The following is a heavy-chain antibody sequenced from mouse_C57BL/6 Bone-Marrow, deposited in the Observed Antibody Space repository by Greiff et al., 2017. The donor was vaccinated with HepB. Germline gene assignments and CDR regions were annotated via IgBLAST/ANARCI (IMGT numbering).Heavy chain of an antibody. J-gene: IGHJ2*01. CDR1: GYTFTEYT. CDR3: ARHEDRSTYYYGSSWYFDY. D-gene: IGHD1-1*01. V-gene: IGHV1-62-2*01. Sequence: VQLQQSGAELVKPGASVKLSCKASGYTFTEYTIHWVKQRSGQGLEWIGWFYPGSGSIKYNEKFKDKATLTADTSSSTVYMELSRVTSEDAAVYFCARHEDRSTYYYGSSWYFDYWGQGTTLTVSS. CDR2: FYPGSGSI.